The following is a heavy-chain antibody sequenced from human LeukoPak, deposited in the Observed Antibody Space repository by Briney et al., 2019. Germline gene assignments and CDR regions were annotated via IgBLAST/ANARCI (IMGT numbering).Heavy chain of an antibody. CDR1: GFTFNNYV. CDR2: ISTSGGGT. Sequence: GGSLRLSCATSGFTFNNYVMNWVRQAPGKGLEWVSAISTSGGGTNYADSVKGRFTISRDNSKNTLYLQMNSLRAEDTAVYYCAKGSGGTCQRTRVFDPWGQGTLVTVSS. CDR3: AKGSGGTCQRTRVFDP. V-gene: IGHV3-23*01. J-gene: IGHJ5*02. D-gene: IGHD2-15*01.